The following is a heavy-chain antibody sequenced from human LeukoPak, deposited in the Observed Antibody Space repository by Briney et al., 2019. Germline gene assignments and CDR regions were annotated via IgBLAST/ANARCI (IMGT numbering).Heavy chain of an antibody. CDR2: ISSNGGST. CDR1: GFTFSSYA. D-gene: IGHD3-10*01. J-gene: IGHJ4*02. CDR3: ARGKRRLWFGEAALDY. Sequence: GGSLRLSCAASGFTFSSYAMHWVRQAPGQGLEYVSAISSNGGSTYYANSVKGRFTISRDNSKNTLYLQMGSLRAEDMAVYYCARGKRRLWFGEAALDYWGQGTLVTVSS. V-gene: IGHV3-64*01.